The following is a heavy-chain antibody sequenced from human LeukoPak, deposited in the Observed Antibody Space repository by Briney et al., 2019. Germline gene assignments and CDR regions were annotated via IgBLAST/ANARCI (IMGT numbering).Heavy chain of an antibody. CDR3: ARMKQGLVRGRPKDYFDY. V-gene: IGHV4-34*01. CDR2: INHSGST. J-gene: IGHJ4*02. D-gene: IGHD6-6*01. CDR1: GGSFSGYY. Sequence: SETLSLTCAVYGGSFSGYYWSWIRQPPGKGLEWIGEINHSGSTNYNPSLKSRVTISVDTSKNQFSLKLSSVTAADTAVYYCARMKQGLVRGRPKDYFDYWGQGTLVTVSS.